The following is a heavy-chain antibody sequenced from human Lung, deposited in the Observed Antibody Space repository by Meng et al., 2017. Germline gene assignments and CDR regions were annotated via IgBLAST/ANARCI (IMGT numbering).Heavy chain of an antibody. Sequence: QVQLPPVRPGVFKPSETLSLPGCGSGGSVSDYYLSLIRQPPGEGLEWIGEINHSGSTNYNPSLESRATISVDTSQNNLSLKLSSVTAADSAVYYCARGPTTMAHDFDYWGQGTLVTVSS. J-gene: IGHJ4*02. V-gene: IGHV4-34*01. CDR3: ARGPTTMAHDFDY. D-gene: IGHD4-11*01. CDR2: INHSGST. CDR1: GGSVSDYY.